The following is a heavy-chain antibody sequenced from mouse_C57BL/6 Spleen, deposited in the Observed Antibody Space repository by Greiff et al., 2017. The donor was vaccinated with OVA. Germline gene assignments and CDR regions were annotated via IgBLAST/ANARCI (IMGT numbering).Heavy chain of an antibody. J-gene: IGHJ4*01. CDR2: INPSTGGT. D-gene: IGHD2-5*01. CDR3: ASEGDMRSNYGAMDY. CDR1: GYSFTGYY. Sequence: EVHLVESGPELVKPGASVKISCKASGYSFTGYYMNWVKQSPEKSLEWIGEINPSTGGTTYNQKFKAKATLTVDKSSSTAYMQLKSLTSEDSAVYYCASEGDMRSNYGAMDYWGQGTSVTVSS. V-gene: IGHV1-42*01.